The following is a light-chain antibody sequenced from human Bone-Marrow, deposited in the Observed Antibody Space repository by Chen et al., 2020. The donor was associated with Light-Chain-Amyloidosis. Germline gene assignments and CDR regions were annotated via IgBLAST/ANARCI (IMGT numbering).Light chain of an antibody. Sequence: QSALTQPASVSGAPGQSITISCTGTSSDVGGDNHVSWYQQHPNKAPQILIYEVTNRPSWVPDRFSGSKSDNTASLTISVLQTGDEADYFCSSYTITNTLVFGSGTRVTVL. CDR2: EVT. CDR3: SSYTITNTLV. J-gene: IGLJ1*01. V-gene: IGLV2-14*01. CDR1: SSDVGGDNH.